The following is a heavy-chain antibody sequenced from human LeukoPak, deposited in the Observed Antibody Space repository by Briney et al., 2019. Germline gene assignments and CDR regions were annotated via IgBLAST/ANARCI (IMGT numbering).Heavy chain of an antibody. Sequence: ASVKVSCKASGYTFTSYGISWVRQAPGQRLEWMGWISAYNVNTNYAQKLQRRVTMTTDTSTSTAYMQQRSLRSDDTAVYYCARGTSSFDYWGKGTLVTVSS. CDR3: ARGTSSFDY. CDR1: GYTFTSYG. J-gene: IGHJ4*02. D-gene: IGHD2-2*01. CDR2: ISAYNVNT. V-gene: IGHV1-18*01.